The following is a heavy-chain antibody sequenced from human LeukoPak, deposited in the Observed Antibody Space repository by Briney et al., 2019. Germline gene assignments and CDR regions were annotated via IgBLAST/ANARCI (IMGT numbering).Heavy chain of an antibody. Sequence: SETLSLTCTVSGGSISSSSYYWSWIRQPPGKGLEWIGYIYYSGSTNYNPSLKSRVTISVDTSKNQFSLKLSSVTAADTAVYYCARDLGLLGYFDYWGQGTLVTVSS. J-gene: IGHJ4*02. CDR2: IYYSGST. V-gene: IGHV4-61*01. CDR3: ARDLGLLGYFDY. CDR1: GGSISSSSYY. D-gene: IGHD1-26*01.